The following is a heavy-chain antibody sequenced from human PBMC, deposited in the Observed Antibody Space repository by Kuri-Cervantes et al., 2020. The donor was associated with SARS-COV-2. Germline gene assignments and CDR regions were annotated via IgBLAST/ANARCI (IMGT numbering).Heavy chain of an antibody. CDR1: GFTFSSYA. V-gene: IGHV3-23*01. J-gene: IGHJ3*02. CDR2: ISGSGGST. CDR3: ARDKDFWSGYQDAFDI. Sequence: GGSLRLSCAASGFTFSSYAMSWVRQAPGKGLEWASAISGSGGSTYYADSVKGRFTISRDNSKNTLYLQMNSLRAEDTAVYYCARDKDFWSGYQDAFDIWGQGTMVTVSS. D-gene: IGHD3-3*01.